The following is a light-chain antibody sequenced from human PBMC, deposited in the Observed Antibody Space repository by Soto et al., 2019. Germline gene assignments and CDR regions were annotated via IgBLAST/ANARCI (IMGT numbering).Light chain of an antibody. CDR1: QSISSY. J-gene: IGKJ1*01. CDR3: QQSYSTPQT. V-gene: IGKV1-39*01. CDR2: AAS. Sequence: IQMTQSPSSLSASVGDRVTITCRASQSISSYLNWYQQKPGKAPKLLIYAASSLQSGVPSRFSGSGSGTDFTLTISILQPEDFATYYCQQSYSTPQTFGQGTKVDIK.